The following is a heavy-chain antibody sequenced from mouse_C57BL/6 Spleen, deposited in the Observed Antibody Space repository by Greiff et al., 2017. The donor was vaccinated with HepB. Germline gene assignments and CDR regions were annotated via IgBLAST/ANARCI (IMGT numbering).Heavy chain of an antibody. CDR1: GFPITSGYY. CDR3: AGDTEGLGYFDV. CDR2: ITHSGET. J-gene: IGHJ1*03. V-gene: IGHV12-3*01. Sequence: VKLVESGPGLVKPSQSLFLTCSITGFPITSGYYWIWIRQSPGKPLEWMGYITHSGETFYNPSLQSPISITRETSKNQFFLQLNSVTTEDTAMYYCAGDTEGLGYFDVWGTGTTVTVSS. D-gene: IGHD3-3*01.